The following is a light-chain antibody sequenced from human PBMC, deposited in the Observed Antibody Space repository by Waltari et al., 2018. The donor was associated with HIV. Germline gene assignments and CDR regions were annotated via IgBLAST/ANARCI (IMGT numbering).Light chain of an antibody. CDR1: SNDIATYNF. J-gene: IGLJ2*01. CDR3: VSYTEKDTFLL. Sequence: QSALTQPPSASGSPGQSVAISCTGSSNDIATYNFVSWYQHHPGKAPKLLIYDVTRRPPGIPDRFSGTKSGYTASLTVSDLQVEDEADYYCVSYTEKDTFLLFGGGTKLAV. V-gene: IGLV2-8*01. CDR2: DVT.